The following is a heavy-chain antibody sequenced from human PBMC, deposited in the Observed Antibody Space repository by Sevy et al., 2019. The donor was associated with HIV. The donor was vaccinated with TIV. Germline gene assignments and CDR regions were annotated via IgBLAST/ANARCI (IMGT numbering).Heavy chain of an antibody. J-gene: IGHJ4*02. D-gene: IGHD6-19*01. V-gene: IGHV3-53*01. CDR2: IYSGGST. Sequence: GGSLRLSCAASGFTVGTNYMSWVRQAPGKGLEWVSAIYSGGSTYYADSVKGRFTISRDNSKNTLYLQMNSLRVEDTAVYYCASSSPHSSGWYYFDYWGQGTLVTVSS. CDR3: ASSSPHSSGWYYFDY. CDR1: GFTVGTNY.